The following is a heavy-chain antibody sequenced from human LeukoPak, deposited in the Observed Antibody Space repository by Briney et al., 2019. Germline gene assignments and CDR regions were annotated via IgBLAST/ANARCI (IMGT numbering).Heavy chain of an antibody. CDR3: ARDLCSGGSCYSDY. D-gene: IGHD2-15*01. V-gene: IGHV1-18*01. CDR2: ISAYNGNT. Sequence: WASVKVSCKASGYTFTSYDINWVRQAPGQGLEWMGWISAYNGNTNYAQKLQGRVTMTTDTSTSTAYMELRSLRSDDTAVYYCARDLCSGGSCYSDYWGQGTLVTVSS. J-gene: IGHJ4*02. CDR1: GYTFTSYD.